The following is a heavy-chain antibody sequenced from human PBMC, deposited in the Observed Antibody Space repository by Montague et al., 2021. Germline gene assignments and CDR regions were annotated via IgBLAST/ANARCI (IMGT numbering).Heavy chain of an antibody. V-gene: IGHV6-1*01. Sequence: CAISGDSVSNNNAAWNWIRESPSRGLEWLGRTYYRSTWSTDYAVSVKGRIAINPDTSKNQFSLQLNSVTPEDTAVYYCAREGVGDLLFSFDSWGQGTLVTVSS. CDR2: TYYRSTWST. CDR3: AREGVGDLLFSFDS. D-gene: IGHD3-10*01. CDR1: GDSVSNNNAA. J-gene: IGHJ4*02.